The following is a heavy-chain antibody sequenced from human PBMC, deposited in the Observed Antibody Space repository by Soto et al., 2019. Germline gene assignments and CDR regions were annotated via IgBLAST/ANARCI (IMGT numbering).Heavy chain of an antibody. D-gene: IGHD1-26*01. CDR1: GYTFTDYY. V-gene: IGHV1-2*02. Sequence: GASVKVSCKASGYTFTDYYMHWVRQAPGQGLEWMGWINPKTGGTNYVQKFQGRVTMTRDTSITTAYMELSRLRSDDTAVYYCARDVVGCDYFDSWGQGTLVTVSS. J-gene: IGHJ4*02. CDR2: INPKTGGT. CDR3: ARDVVGCDYFDS.